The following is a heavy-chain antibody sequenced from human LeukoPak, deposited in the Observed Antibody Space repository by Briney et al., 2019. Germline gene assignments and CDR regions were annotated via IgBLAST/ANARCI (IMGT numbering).Heavy chain of an antibody. CDR3: ASTTVTGNWFDP. CDR2: VYYTGST. J-gene: IGHJ5*02. V-gene: IGHV4-59*08. D-gene: IGHD4-17*01. CDR1: GGSINNYY. Sequence: SETLSLTCTVSGGSINNYYWTWIRQPPGKGLECIGYVYYTGSTYYNPSLKSRVTISVDSSKNQFSLKLSSVTAADTAVYYCASTTVTGNWFDPWGQGTLVTVSS.